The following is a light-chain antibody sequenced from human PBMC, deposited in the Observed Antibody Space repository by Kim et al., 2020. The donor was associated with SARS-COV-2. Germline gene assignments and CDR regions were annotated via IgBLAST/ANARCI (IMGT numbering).Light chain of an antibody. V-gene: IGKV1-39*01. J-gene: IGKJ4*01. CDR2: AAS. Sequence: DIQMTQSPSSLAASVGDRVTIACRASQSITTYLNWYQHKPGKAPKLLIYAASTLQSGVPSRFSGSGSGTDFTLTISSLQPEDFATYYYQQSHSTPLLTFGGGTKVDIK. CDR1: QSITTY. CDR3: QQSHSTPLLT.